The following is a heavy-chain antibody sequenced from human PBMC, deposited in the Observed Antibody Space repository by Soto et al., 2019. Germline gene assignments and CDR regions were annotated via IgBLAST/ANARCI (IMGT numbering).Heavy chain of an antibody. CDR3: ARRGRIAVADYYYYYGMDV. CDR2: IYYSGST. CDR1: GGSISSYY. D-gene: IGHD6-19*01. J-gene: IGHJ6*02. Sequence: SETLSLTCTVSGGSISSYYWSWIRQPPGKGLEWIGYIYYSGSTNYNPSPKSRVTISVDTSKNQFSLKLSSVTAADTAVYYCARRGRIAVADYYYYYGMDVWGQATTVTVSS. V-gene: IGHV4-59*01.